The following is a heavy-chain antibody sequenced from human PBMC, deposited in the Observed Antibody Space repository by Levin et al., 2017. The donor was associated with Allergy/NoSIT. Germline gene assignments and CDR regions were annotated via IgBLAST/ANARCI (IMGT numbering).Heavy chain of an antibody. CDR2: TYYTSKWNH. CDR3: ARGYYDMVV. V-gene: IGHV6-1*01. J-gene: IGHJ6*04. CDR1: GDSVSSTSAT. Sequence: SQTLSLTCGISGDSVSSTSATWPWIRQSPSRGLEWLGRTYYTSKWNHDYAESVQSRVTINPDTSKNQLSLQLNSVTPEDTAVYYCARGYYDMVVWGEGTTVTVSS.